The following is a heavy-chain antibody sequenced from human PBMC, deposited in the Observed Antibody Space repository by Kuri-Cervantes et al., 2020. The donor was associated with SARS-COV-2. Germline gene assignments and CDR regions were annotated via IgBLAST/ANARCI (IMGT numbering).Heavy chain of an antibody. J-gene: IGHJ4*02. V-gene: IGHV3-11*04. CDR3: ARETRDSSGYYRLSLDY. D-gene: IGHD3-22*01. CDR2: ISSSGSTI. Sequence: GGSLRLSCAASGFTFSDYYMSWIRQAPGKGLEWVSYISSSGSTIYYADSVKGRFTISRDNAKNSLYLQMNSLRAENTAVYYCARETRDSSGYYRLSLDYWGQGTLVTVSS. CDR1: GFTFSDYY.